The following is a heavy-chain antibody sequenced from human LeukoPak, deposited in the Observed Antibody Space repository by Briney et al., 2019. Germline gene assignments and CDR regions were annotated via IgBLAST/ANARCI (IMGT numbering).Heavy chain of an antibody. CDR1: GFTFSSYA. J-gene: IGHJ4*02. Sequence: GGSLRLSCAASGFTFSSYAMSWVRQAPGKGLEWVSAISGSGGSTYYADSVKGRFTISRDNSKSTLYLQMNTLRAEDTAVYYCAKQLSSSWTGFDYWGQETLVTVST. CDR2: ISGSGGST. V-gene: IGHV3-23*01. CDR3: AKQLSSSWTGFDY. D-gene: IGHD6-13*01.